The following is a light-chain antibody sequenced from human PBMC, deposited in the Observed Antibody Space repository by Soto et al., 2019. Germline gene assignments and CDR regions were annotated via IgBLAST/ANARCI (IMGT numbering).Light chain of an antibody. CDR3: QQYNRPGT. Sequence: DIQMTQSPSTLSASVGDRVTITCRASQSISSWLAWYQQKPGKAPKLLIYKASSLKSGVPSRFSGSGSGTEFTLTISSLQPDDFATYYCQQYNRPGTFGQGTKVEIK. CDR1: QSISSW. J-gene: IGKJ1*01. V-gene: IGKV1-5*03. CDR2: KAS.